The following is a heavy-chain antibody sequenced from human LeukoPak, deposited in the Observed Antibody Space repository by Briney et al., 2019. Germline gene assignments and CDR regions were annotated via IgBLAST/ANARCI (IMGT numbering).Heavy chain of an antibody. CDR3: ARYSQGSGSSFSTWNWFER. V-gene: IGHV5-51*01. J-gene: IGHJ5*02. Sequence: GESLNIAGKGSEYSFSSYWLAWVRQMPGEGLEWMGTIYPVASDTRYSPPFRGQVTISDDKSISTAYLQWSSLKASDTAMYYCARYSQGSGSSFSTWNWFERWGQGTVVTVAS. D-gene: IGHD6-6*01. CDR2: IYPVASDT. CDR1: EYSFSSYW.